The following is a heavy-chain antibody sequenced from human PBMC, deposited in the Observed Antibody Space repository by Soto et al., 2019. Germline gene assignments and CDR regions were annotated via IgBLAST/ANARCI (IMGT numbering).Heavy chain of an antibody. J-gene: IGHJ5*02. V-gene: IGHV3-23*01. Sequence: PGGSLRLSCAASGFTFSNYPMSWVRQAPGKGLEWVSGISGSGETPYYADSVKGRFTISRDNYKNMLYLQMNSLRAEDTAVYYCAKGQSTYYDFWSRYYDWFDPWGQGTLVTVSS. D-gene: IGHD3-3*01. CDR3: AKGQSTYYDFWSRYYDWFDP. CDR2: ISGSGETP. CDR1: GFTFSNYP.